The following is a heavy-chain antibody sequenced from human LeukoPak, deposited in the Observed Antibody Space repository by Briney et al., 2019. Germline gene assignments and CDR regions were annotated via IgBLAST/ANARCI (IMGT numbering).Heavy chain of an antibody. Sequence: GGSLRLSCAASVFTFSSYGMHWVREAPGKGLECVAVISYDGSNKYYADSVKGRFTISRDNSKNTLYLQMNSLRAEDTAVYYCASAIAVAGTGFDYWGQGTLVTVSS. CDR3: ASAIAVAGTGFDY. CDR1: VFTFSSYG. J-gene: IGHJ4*02. CDR2: ISYDGSNK. D-gene: IGHD6-19*01. V-gene: IGHV3-30*03.